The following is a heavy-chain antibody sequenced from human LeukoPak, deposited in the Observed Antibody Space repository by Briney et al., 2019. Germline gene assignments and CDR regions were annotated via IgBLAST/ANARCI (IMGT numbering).Heavy chain of an antibody. D-gene: IGHD5-18*01. V-gene: IGHV1-2*02. CDR1: GYTFTGYY. CDR2: INPNSGGT. CDR3: ARVRRGGYSYGYDED. Sequence: GASVKVSCKASGYTFTGYYMHWVRQAPGQGLEWMGWINPNSGGTNYAQKFQGRVTMSRDTSISTAYMELSRLRSDDTAVYYCARVRRGGYSYGYDEDWGQGTLVTVSS. J-gene: IGHJ4*02.